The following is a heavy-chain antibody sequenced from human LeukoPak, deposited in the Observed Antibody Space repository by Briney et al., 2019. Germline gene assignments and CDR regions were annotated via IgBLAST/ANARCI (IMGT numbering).Heavy chain of an antibody. CDR2: IYYSGST. CDR3: ARGLRFLEWLPPHLFDY. CDR1: GGSISSYY. Sequence: PAETLSLTCTVSGGSISSYYWSWIRQPPGKGLEWIGYIYYSGSTNYNPSLKSRVTISVDTSKNQFSLKLSSVTAADTAVYYCARGLRFLEWLPPHLFDYWGQGTVVTVSS. J-gene: IGHJ4*02. V-gene: IGHV4-59*01. D-gene: IGHD3-3*01.